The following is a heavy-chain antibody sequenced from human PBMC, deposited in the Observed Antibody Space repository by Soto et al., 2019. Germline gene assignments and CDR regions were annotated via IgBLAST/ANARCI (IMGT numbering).Heavy chain of an antibody. V-gene: IGHV3-15*07. D-gene: IGHD4-4*01. CDR1: GFTFSNAW. Sequence: PGGSLRLSCAASGFTFSNAWMNWVRQAPGKGLEWVGRIKSKTDGGTTDYAAPVKGRFTISRDDSKNTLYLQMNSLKTEDTAVYYCTTDPRHTVSRYNFDYWGQGTLVTVSS. CDR3: TTDPRHTVSRYNFDY. CDR2: IKSKTDGGTT. J-gene: IGHJ4*02.